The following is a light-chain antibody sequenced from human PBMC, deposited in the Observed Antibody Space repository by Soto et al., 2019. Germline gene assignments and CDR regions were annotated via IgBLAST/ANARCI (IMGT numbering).Light chain of an antibody. CDR2: AAS. CDR1: QSISVW. J-gene: IGKJ4*01. Sequence: DIQMTQSPSTLSAPVGDRVTITCRASQSISVWLAWYHQKAGKAPNLLIYAASTLHGGVPSRFSGSGSGTDFALTITSLQAEDFATYYCQQLRSYPSTFGGGTKVDI. V-gene: IGKV1-5*01. CDR3: QQLRSYPST.